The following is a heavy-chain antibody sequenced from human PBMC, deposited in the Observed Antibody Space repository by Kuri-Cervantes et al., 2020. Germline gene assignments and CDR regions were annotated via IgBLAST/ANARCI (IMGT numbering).Heavy chain of an antibody. V-gene: IGHV4-34*01. D-gene: IGHD2-2*02. CDR2: INHSGST. CDR1: GGSFSGYY. Sequence: SETLSLTCAVYGGSFSGYYWSWIRQPPGKGLEWIGEINHSGSTNYNPSLKSRVTISVDTSKNQFSLKLSSVTAADTAVYYCARGEGYQLLYRGPLDYWGQGTLVTVSS. CDR3: ARGEGYQLLYRGPLDY. J-gene: IGHJ4*02.